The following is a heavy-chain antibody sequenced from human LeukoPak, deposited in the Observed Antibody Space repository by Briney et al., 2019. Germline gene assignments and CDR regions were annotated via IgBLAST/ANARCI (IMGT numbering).Heavy chain of an antibody. CDR1: GGSISSSSYY. CDR2: IYYSGST. J-gene: IGHJ4*02. D-gene: IGHD2-15*01. Sequence: SETLSLTCTVSGGSISSSSYYWGWIRQPPGKGLEWIGSIYYSGSTYYNPSLKSRVTISVDTSKNQFSLKLSSVTAADTAVYYCARDSSLLPHDYWGQGTLVTVSS. V-gene: IGHV4-39*07. CDR3: ARDSSLLPHDY.